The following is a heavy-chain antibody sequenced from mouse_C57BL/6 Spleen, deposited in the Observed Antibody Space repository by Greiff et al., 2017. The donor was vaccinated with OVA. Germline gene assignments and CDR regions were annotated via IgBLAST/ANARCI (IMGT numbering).Heavy chain of an antibody. V-gene: IGHV2-6-1*01. D-gene: IGHD1-1*02. Sequence: QVQLQQSGPGLVATSQSLSITCTVSGFSLTSYGVHWVRQPPGKGLEWLVVIWSDGSTTYNSALKSRLSISKDNSKSQVFLKMNSLQTDDTAMYYCARHGADYDYYAMDYWGQGTSVTVSS. CDR2: IWSDGST. CDR3: ARHGADYDYYAMDY. J-gene: IGHJ4*01. CDR1: GFSLTSYG.